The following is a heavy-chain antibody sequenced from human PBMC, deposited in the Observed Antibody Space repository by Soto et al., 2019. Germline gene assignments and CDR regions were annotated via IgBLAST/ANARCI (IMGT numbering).Heavy chain of an antibody. CDR1: GDSISNYY. CDR2: IYHSGST. J-gene: IGHJ5*01. V-gene: IGHV4-59*01. CDR3: ASSTTWYVGRFDS. Sequence: QVQLQESGPGLVKPSETLSLSCTVSGDSISNYYWSWIRQTPGKGLQWIGYIYHSGSTDYNPSFKSRVTMSIDSSKSQFSLKLTSLTAADTAIYYCASSTTWYVGRFDSWGQGTLVTVSS. D-gene: IGHD2-2*01.